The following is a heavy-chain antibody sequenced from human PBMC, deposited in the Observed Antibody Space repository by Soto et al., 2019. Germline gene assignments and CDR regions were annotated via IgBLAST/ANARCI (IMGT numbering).Heavy chain of an antibody. CDR1: GFTFSSYS. D-gene: IGHD3-10*01. J-gene: IGHJ4*02. CDR2: ISSSSSYI. Sequence: EVQLVESGGGLVKPGGSLRLSCAASGFTFSSYSMNWVRQAPGKWLEWVSSISSSSSYIYYADSVKGRFTISRDNAKNSLYLQMNSLRAEDTAVYYCARGPMVRGVTDYWGQGTLVTVSS. V-gene: IGHV3-21*01. CDR3: ARGPMVRGVTDY.